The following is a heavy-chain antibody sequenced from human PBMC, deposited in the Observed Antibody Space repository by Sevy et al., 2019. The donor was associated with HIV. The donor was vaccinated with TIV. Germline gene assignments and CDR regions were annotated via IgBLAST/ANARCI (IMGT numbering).Heavy chain of an antibody. CDR2: IQSKSEGGTT. CDR3: TTMMRLYGDTNFWYFDL. J-gene: IGHJ2*01. Sequence: GGSLRLSCAASGFTFSNVWTSWVRQASGKGLEWVGRIQSKSEGGTTDYAAPVKGRFSISRDESSDTLYLQMNSLKTEDTAVYYCTTMMRLYGDTNFWYFDLWGRGTLVTVSS. V-gene: IGHV3-15*01. CDR1: GFTFSNVW. D-gene: IGHD4-17*01.